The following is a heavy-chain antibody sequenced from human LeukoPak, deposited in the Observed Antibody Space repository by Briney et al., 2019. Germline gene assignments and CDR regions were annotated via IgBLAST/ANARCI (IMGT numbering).Heavy chain of an antibody. CDR1: GFTFDDYG. CDR2: INRNGGST. J-gene: IGHJ4*02. D-gene: IGHD1-26*01. Sequence: PGGSLRLSCAPSGFTFDDYGMSWVRQAPGKGLEWVSGINRNGGSTGYADSVKGRFTISRGNAKNSLYLQMNSLRAEDTALYYCARELVIVGARGPLDYWGQGTLVTVSS. CDR3: ARELVIVGARGPLDY. V-gene: IGHV3-20*04.